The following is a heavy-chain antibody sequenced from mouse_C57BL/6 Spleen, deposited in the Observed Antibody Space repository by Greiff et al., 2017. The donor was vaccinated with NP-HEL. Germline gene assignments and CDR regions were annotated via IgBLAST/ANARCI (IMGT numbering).Heavy chain of an antibody. Sequence: VKLVESGAELVKPGASVKLSCKASGYTFTEYTIHWVKQRSGQGLEWIGWFYPGSGSIKYNEKFKDKATLTADKSSSTGYMERSRLTSEDSAVYFCARHEDAYYYGSSYGVAYWGQGILVTVAA. CDR1: GYTFTEYT. J-gene: IGHJ3*01. CDR2: FYPGSGSI. CDR3: ARHEDAYYYGSSYGVAY. D-gene: IGHD1-1*01. V-gene: IGHV1-62-2*01.